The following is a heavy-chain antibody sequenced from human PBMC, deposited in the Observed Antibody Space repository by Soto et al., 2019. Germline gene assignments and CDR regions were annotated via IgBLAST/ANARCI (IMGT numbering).Heavy chain of an antibody. D-gene: IGHD3-3*01. CDR3: ARGGGVGVAGSAAFDM. CDR2: INPATGAA. Sequence: QLHLVQSGAVVKKPGASVTVSCSASGYPVTAYYMHWVRQAPGRGLEWMGGINPATGAAKYTQTFQGRVTLTRAPPTSTVFMELSGLTSEDTAVFYWARGGGVGVAGSAAFDMWGQGTLVTVSS. J-gene: IGHJ3*02. V-gene: IGHV1-2*02. CDR1: GYPVTAYY.